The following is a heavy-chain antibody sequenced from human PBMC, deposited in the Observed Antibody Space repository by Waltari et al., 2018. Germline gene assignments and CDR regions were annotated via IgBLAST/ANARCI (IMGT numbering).Heavy chain of an antibody. J-gene: IGHJ4*02. D-gene: IGHD3-22*01. CDR1: GYTFTSYG. Sequence: QVQLVQSGAEVKKPGASVKVSCKASGYTFTSYGISWVRQAPGQGLEWMGRINTNRGGTNFAQRFQGRVTITRDTSSSTVYMELTWLRYDDTAMYYCARDRSGLVIGESVYWGQGTLVTVSS. CDR3: ARDRSGLVIGESVY. V-gene: IGHV1-2*06. CDR2: INTNRGGT.